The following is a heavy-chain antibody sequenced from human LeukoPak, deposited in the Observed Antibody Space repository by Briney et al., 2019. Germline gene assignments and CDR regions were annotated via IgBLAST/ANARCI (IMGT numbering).Heavy chain of an antibody. Sequence: SETLSLTCTVSGGSVNIYYWSWIRQPAGKGLEWIGRIYTSGSTSYNPSLKTRVTMSVDTSKNQFSLKLSSVTAADTAVYYCARGPLTMTRGFDPWGQGTLVTVSS. CDR2: IYTSGST. CDR3: ARGPLTMTRGFDP. CDR1: GGSVNIYY. D-gene: IGHD4-17*01. J-gene: IGHJ5*02. V-gene: IGHV4-4*07.